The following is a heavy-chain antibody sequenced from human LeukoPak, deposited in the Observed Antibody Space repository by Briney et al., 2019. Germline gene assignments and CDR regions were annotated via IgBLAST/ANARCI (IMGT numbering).Heavy chain of an antibody. CDR3: AKDPMYYGSGSNYFDY. Sequence: PGGSLRLSCAASGFTFSSYAMSWVRQAPGKGLEWVSAISGSGGSTYHADSVKGRFTISRDNSKNTLFLQMNSLRAEDTAVYYYAKDPMYYGSGSNYFDYWGQGTLVTVSS. V-gene: IGHV3-23*01. CDR2: ISGSGGST. CDR1: GFTFSSYA. J-gene: IGHJ4*02. D-gene: IGHD3-10*01.